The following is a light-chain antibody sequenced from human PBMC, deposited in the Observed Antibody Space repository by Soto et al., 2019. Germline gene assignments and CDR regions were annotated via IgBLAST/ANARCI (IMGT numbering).Light chain of an antibody. CDR3: QHYNDWAT. CDR2: DAS. J-gene: IGKJ1*01. CDR1: QSVSSN. V-gene: IGKV3-15*01. Sequence: EIVMTQSPATLSVSPGERATLSCRASQSVSSNLAWYQQKPGQAPRLLIYDASTRATGIPPRFSGSGSGTDFTLTISSLQSEDVAVYYCQHYNDWATFGQGTKVEIK.